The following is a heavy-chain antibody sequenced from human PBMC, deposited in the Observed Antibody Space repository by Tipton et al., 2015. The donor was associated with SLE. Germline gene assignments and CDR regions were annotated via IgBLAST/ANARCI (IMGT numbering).Heavy chain of an antibody. D-gene: IGHD6-19*01. CDR2: INWNSENI. V-gene: IGHV3-9*01. J-gene: IGHJ4*02. Sequence: SLRLSCAASGFTFKSYPMNWVRQAPGKGLEWVSGINWNSENIAYADSVKGRFTISRDNSRNSLYLQMNSLRAEDTAFYYCAKGVEWLSYFDFWGRGTLVTVSS. CDR1: GFTFKSYP. CDR3: AKGVEWLSYFDF.